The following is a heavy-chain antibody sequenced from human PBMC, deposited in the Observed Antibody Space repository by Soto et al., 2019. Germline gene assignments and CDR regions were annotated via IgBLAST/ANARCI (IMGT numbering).Heavy chain of an antibody. D-gene: IGHD2-15*01. CDR2: IYYSGSA. Sequence: SETLSLTCTFSGGSISTSVYYWGWIRQPPGRGLEWMANIYYSGSAYYNPSLKSRVSTSVDTSKNQFSLKLRSVTAADTAVYYCARQGSRAFDIWGQGTMVTVSS. J-gene: IGHJ3*02. CDR3: ARQGSRAFDI. CDR1: GGSISTSVYY. V-gene: IGHV4-39*01.